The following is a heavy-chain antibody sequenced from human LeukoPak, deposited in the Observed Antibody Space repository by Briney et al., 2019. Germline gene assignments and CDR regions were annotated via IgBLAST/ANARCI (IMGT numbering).Heavy chain of an antibody. Sequence: GGSLRLSCAASGFTFSDYWMNWVRQPPGKGLEWVSAISGSGDSTYYADSVKGRFTIARDNSKNTLYLHMNSLTAADTAVYYCAKDRGPYIGIDNNWFDPWGQGTLVSVSS. CDR1: GFTFSDYW. CDR2: ISGSGDST. CDR3: AKDRGPYIGIDNNWFDP. D-gene: IGHD1-26*01. V-gene: IGHV3-23*01. J-gene: IGHJ5*02.